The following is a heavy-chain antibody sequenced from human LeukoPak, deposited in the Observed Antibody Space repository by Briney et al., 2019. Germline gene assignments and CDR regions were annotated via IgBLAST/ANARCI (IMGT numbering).Heavy chain of an antibody. Sequence: SETLSLTCIVSGGSISSYYWSWIRQPAGKGLGWIGRIYTSGSTNYNPSLKSRVTMSVDTSKNQFSLKLSSVTAADTAVYYCARGGFGWWDFDYWGQGTLVTVSS. CDR1: GGSISSYY. J-gene: IGHJ4*02. V-gene: IGHV4-4*07. D-gene: IGHD2-15*01. CDR3: ARGGFGWWDFDY. CDR2: IYTSGST.